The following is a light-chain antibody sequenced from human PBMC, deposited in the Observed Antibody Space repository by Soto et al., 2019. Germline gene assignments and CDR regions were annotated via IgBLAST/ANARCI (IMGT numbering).Light chain of an antibody. CDR3: QSYDSSVV. J-gene: IGLJ2*01. V-gene: IGLV1-40*01. CDR2: DNN. Sequence: QLVLTQPPSVSGAPGQRVTISCTGTSSNIGAGYDVHWYQQLPGTAPKLLIYDNNNRPSGVPDRFSGSKSGTSASLAITGLQAEDEADYYCQSYDSSVVFGGGTKLTVL. CDR1: SSNIGAGYD.